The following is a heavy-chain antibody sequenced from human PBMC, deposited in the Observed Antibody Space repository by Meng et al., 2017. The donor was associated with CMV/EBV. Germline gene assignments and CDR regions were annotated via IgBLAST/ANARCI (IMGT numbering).Heavy chain of an antibody. D-gene: IGHD3-3*01. V-gene: IGHV1-8*01. CDR1: GYTFTSYD. CDR3: ARGGHSTTIFGVVIYNWFDP. Sequence: ASVKVSCKASGYTFTSYDITWVRQATGQGLEWMGWMNPNSGNTGYAQKFQGRVTMTRNTSISTAYMELSSLRSEDTAVYYCARGGHSTTIFGVVIYNWFDPWGQGTLVTVSS. CDR2: MNPNSGNT. J-gene: IGHJ5*02.